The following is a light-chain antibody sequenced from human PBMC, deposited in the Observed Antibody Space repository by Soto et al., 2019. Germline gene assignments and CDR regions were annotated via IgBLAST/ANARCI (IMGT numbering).Light chain of an antibody. CDR3: QQYDDSPIYT. J-gene: IGKJ2*01. V-gene: IGKV3-20*01. CDR2: GAS. Sequence: EIVLTQSPGTLSLSPGERATLSCRASQSISNTFLAWYQQKPGQAPRLLIYGASSRATGTPDRFSGSGSGTDFTLSISRLEPEDFAVYYCQQYDDSPIYTFGQGTKLEIK. CDR1: QSISNTF.